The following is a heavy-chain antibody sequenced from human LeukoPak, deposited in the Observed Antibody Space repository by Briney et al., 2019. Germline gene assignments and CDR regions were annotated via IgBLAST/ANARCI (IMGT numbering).Heavy chain of an antibody. D-gene: IGHD3-16*01. CDR3: ARDLGRGYSNY. CDR1: GFTARSYY. CDR2: IYSGGSA. V-gene: IGHV3-66*01. Sequence: PGGSLRLSCAASGFTARSYYMSWVRQAPGKGLDWVSVIYSGGSAYYADSVKGRFTISRDNSKNTLYLQINSLRAEDTAVYYCARDLGRGYSNYWGQGTLVTVSS. J-gene: IGHJ4*02.